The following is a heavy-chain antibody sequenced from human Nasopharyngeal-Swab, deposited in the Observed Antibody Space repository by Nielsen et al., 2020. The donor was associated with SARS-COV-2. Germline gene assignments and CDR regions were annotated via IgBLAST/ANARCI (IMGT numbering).Heavy chain of an antibody. V-gene: IGHV1-46*01. CDR2: INPSGGST. J-gene: IGHJ6*02. CDR3: ARAKGGDDYGDYSTYYYGMDV. D-gene: IGHD4-17*01. Sequence: WVRQAPGQGLEWVGIINPSGGSTGYAQKFQGRVTMTRDTSTSTVYMELSSLRSEDTAVYYCARAKGGDDYGDYSTYYYGMDVWGQGTTVTVPS.